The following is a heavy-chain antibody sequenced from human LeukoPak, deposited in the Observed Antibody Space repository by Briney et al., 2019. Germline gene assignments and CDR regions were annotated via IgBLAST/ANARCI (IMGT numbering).Heavy chain of an antibody. Sequence: GGSLRLSCAASGFTFSSYAMSWVRQAPGKGLEWVSAISGSGDNTYYAVSVKGRFTVSRDNSMSTLYLQMNSLSAEDAALYYCAKGQVGATWSYCYYGMDVWGQGTTVTVSS. J-gene: IGHJ6*02. V-gene: IGHV3-23*01. CDR3: AKGQVGATWSYCYYGMDV. CDR2: ISGSGDNT. D-gene: IGHD1-26*01. CDR1: GFTFSSYA.